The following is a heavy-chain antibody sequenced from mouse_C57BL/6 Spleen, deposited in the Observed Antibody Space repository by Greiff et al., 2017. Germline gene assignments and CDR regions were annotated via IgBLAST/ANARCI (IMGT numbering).Heavy chain of an antibody. CDR2: ISSGSSTI. V-gene: IGHV5-17*01. J-gene: IGHJ4*01. D-gene: IGHD1-1*01. Sequence: EVQLVESGGGLVKPGGSLKLSCAASGFTFSDYGMHWVRQAPEKGLEWVAYISSGSSTIYSADTVKGRFTISRDTAKNTLFLQMTSLRSEDTAMYYCATYYYGSSYYYAMDYWGQGTSVTVSS. CDR3: ATYYYGSSYYYAMDY. CDR1: GFTFSDYG.